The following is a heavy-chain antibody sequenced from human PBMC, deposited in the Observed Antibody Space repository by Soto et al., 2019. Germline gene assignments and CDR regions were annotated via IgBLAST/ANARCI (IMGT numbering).Heavy chain of an antibody. D-gene: IGHD1-1*01. V-gene: IGHV3-30*18. CDR2: IFYDGSNK. J-gene: IGHJ6*02. CDR3: AKIRGAYNFYFYYDMDV. Sequence: EGSLRLSCAASGFTFSNYGMPWVRQAPGQGLEWVALIFYDGSNKYYADSVKGRFTIAKENSKYTLYLQGSSMRAEDTAVYHCAKIRGAYNFYFYYDMDVWGQGTSVTVSS. CDR1: GFTFSNYG.